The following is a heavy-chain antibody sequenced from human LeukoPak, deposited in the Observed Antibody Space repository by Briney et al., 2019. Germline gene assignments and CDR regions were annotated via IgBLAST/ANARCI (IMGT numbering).Heavy chain of an antibody. CDR3: ARSRIEMATIGYFDY. CDR2: IIPIFGTA. J-gene: IGHJ4*02. D-gene: IGHD5-24*01. Sequence: ASVKVSCKASGGTFSSYAISWVRQAPGQGLEWMGGIIPIFGTANYAQKFQGRVTITADKSTSTAYIELSSLRSEDTAVYYCARSRIEMATIGYFDYWGQGTLVTVSS. V-gene: IGHV1-69*06. CDR1: GGTFSSYA.